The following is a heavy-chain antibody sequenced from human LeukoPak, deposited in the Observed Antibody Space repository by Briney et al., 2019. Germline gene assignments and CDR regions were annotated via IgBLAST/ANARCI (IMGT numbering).Heavy chain of an antibody. D-gene: IGHD3-22*01. CDR1: GFTFSSYS. Sequence: PGGSLRLSCAASGFTFSSYSMNWVRQAAGKGLEWVSHISSSSSTIYYAGSVKGRFTISRDNAKNSLYLQMNSLRAEDTAVYYCARETDPGYYDSSGYYLGTFTGSPKQFDHWGQGTLVTVSS. CDR2: ISSSSSTI. J-gene: IGHJ4*02. V-gene: IGHV3-48*04. CDR3: ARETDPGYYDSSGYYLGTFTGSPKQFDH.